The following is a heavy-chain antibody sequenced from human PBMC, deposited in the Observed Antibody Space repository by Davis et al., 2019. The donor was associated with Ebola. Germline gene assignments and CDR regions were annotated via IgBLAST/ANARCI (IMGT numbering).Heavy chain of an antibody. Sequence: GGSLRLSCVASGFVFRNYVMSWVLQAPGKGLEWVSTLGTSADTYYAELVKGRFTISRDNSKNTLYLQMNGLRVEDTAIYYCAKDTRNIWFDIWGQGTNVTVSS. J-gene: IGHJ3*02. CDR1: GFVFRNYV. CDR3: AKDTRNIWFDI. V-gene: IGHV3-23*01. D-gene: IGHD2-15*01. CDR2: LGTSADT.